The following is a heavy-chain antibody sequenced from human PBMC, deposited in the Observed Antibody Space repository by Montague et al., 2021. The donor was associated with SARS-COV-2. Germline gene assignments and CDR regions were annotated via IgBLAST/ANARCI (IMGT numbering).Heavy chain of an antibody. CDR3: ARLVLRFGEFQSYYFDC. D-gene: IGHD3-10*01. Sequence: SETLSLTCSVSGGSISSDSHYWGWIRQTPGKGLEWIGNIYYSGTAHYNPSLKSRVTVSVDTSKNHFSLNLTSVTAADTAVYYCARLVLRFGEFQSYYFDCWGQGSLVTVSS. CDR2: IYYSGTA. V-gene: IGHV4-39*02. J-gene: IGHJ4*02. CDR1: GGSISSDSHY.